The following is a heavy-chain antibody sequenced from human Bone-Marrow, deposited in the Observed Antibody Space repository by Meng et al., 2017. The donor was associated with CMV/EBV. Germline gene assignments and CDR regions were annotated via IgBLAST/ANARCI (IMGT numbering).Heavy chain of an antibody. CDR2: IKEDGSEK. V-gene: IGHV3-7*04. D-gene: IGHD6-13*01. CDR3: ERVIAAADYFDF. J-gene: IGHJ4*02. CDR1: GFTFSSYW. Sequence: GESLKISCAASGFTFSSYWMSWVRQAPGKGLEWVANIKEDGSEKYYVDSVKGRFTIYRDNAKISLYLQMNSLRAEDTAVYYCERVIAAADYFDFWGQGTLVTVSS.